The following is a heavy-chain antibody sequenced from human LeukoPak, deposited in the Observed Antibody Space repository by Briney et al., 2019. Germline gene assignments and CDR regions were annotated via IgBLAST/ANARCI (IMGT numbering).Heavy chain of an antibody. CDR1: GGSFGDFY. CDR2: INHSGYT. V-gene: IGHV4-34*01. Sequence: KPSETLSLTCAVSGGSFGDFYWSWIRQPPGKGLEWIGEINHSGYTNYYPSLKSRVTISVDTSKNQFSLRLSPVTAADTAVYYCARNDYFGINNGMDVWGQGTTVTVS. J-gene: IGHJ6*02. CDR3: ARNDYFGINNGMDV. D-gene: IGHD2/OR15-2a*01.